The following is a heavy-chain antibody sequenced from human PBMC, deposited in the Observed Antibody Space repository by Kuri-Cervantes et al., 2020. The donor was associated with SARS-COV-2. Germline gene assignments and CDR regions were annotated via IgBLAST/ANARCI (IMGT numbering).Heavy chain of an antibody. D-gene: IGHD2-2*01. CDR2: IYHSGST. J-gene: IGHJ3*02. CDR3: ARSTYGYCSSTSCSPGGAFDI. Sequence: SETLSLTCAVSGYSISSIYYWGWIRQPPGKGLEWIGSIYHSGSTYYNPSLKSRVTISVDTSKNQFSLKLSSVTAADTAVYYCARSTYGYCSSTSCSPGGAFDIWGQGTMVTVSS. CDR1: GYSISSIYY. V-gene: IGHV4-38-2*01.